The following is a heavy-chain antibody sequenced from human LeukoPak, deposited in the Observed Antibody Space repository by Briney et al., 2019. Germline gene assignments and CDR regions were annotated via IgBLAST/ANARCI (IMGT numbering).Heavy chain of an antibody. CDR3: AKDGRGYSYATDWFDP. CDR1: GFTFSSYA. CDR2: ISGSGGST. Sequence: GGSLRLSCAASGFTFSSYAMSWVRQAPGKGLEWVSAISGSGGSTYYADSVKGRFTISRDNSKNTLYLQMNSLRAEDTAVYYCAKDGRGYSYATDWFDPWGQGTLVTVSS. D-gene: IGHD5-18*01. J-gene: IGHJ5*02. V-gene: IGHV3-23*01.